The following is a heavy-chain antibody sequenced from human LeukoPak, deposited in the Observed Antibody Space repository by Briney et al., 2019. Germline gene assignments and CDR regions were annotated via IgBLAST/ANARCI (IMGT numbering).Heavy chain of an antibody. CDR2: INSDGSST. CDR1: GLTSSSYW. CDR3: AREVFGGYCSGGSCYLPDY. J-gene: IGHJ4*02. D-gene: IGHD2-15*01. Sequence: QPGGSLRLSCAASGLTSSSYWMHWVRQAPGKGLVWVSRINSDGSSTSYADSVKGRFTISRDNAKNTLYLQMNSLRAEDTAVYYCAREVFGGYCSGGSCYLPDYWGQGTLVTVSS. V-gene: IGHV3-74*01.